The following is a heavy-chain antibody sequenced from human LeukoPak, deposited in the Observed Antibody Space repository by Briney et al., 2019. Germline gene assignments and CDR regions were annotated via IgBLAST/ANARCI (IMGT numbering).Heavy chain of an antibody. CDR2: IDYSGST. CDR1: GGSISSYY. J-gene: IGHJ3*02. CDR3: ARLPHHVLLWFGESIDAFDI. V-gene: IGHV4-59*08. Sequence: SETLSLTCTVSGGSISSYYWSWIRQPPGKGLEWIGYIDYSGSTNYNPSLKSRVTISVDTSKNQFSLKLSSVTAADTAVYYCARLPHHVLLWFGESIDAFDIWGQGTMVTVSS. D-gene: IGHD3-10*01.